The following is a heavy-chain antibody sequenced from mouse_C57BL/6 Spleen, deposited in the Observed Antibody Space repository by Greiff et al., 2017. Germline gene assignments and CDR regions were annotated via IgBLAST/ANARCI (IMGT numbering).Heavy chain of an antibody. J-gene: IGHJ2*01. CDR1: GFTFSSYT. CDR3: ARRVTGNFDY. CDR2: ISGGGGNT. V-gene: IGHV5-9*01. D-gene: IGHD2-13*01. Sequence: EVQLVESGGGLVKPGGSLKLSCAASGFTFSSYTMSWVRQTPEKRLEWVATISGGGGNTYYPDSVKGRFTISRDNAKNTLYLQMSSLRSEDTALYYCARRVTGNFDYWGQGTTLTVSS.